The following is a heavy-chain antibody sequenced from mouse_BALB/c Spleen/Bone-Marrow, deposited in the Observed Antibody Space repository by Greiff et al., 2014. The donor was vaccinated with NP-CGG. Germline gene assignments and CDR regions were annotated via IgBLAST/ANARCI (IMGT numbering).Heavy chain of an antibody. CDR2: IDPANGNT. CDR1: GFNIKDTY. D-gene: IGHD1-1*01. J-gene: IGHJ3*01. Sequence: QLQQSGAELVKPGASVKLSCTASGFNIKDTYMHWVKQRPEQGLEWIGRIDPANGNTKYDPKFQGKATITADTSSNTAYLQLGSLTSEDTAVYYCAIYYYGSSGFAYWGQGTLVTVSA. V-gene: IGHV14-3*02. CDR3: AIYYYGSSGFAY.